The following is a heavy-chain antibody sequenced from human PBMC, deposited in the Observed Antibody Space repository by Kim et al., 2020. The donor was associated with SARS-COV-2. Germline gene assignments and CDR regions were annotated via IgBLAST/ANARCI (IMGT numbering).Heavy chain of an antibody. Sequence: GGSLRLSCVASGFTFSSYAMTWVRQAPGKGLEWVSVISGSGGSTYYADSVKGRFTISRDNSKNTLYLQMNSLRADDTAVYDCAKPHGYFSGGSCHGVFDP. J-gene: IGHJ5*02. V-gene: IGHV3-23*01. CDR3: AKPHGYFSGGSCHGVFDP. D-gene: IGHD2-15*01. CDR1: GFTFSSYA. CDR2: ISGSGGST.